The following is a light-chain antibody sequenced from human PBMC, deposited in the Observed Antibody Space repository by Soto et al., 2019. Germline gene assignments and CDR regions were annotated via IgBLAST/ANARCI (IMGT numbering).Light chain of an antibody. V-gene: IGKV1-33*01. CDR1: QHINNY. CDR2: DTS. Sequence: DIQMTQSPSSLSASVGDRVTITCQTSQHINNYLHGYQQKPGKAPKLLIYDTSNLETGVPSRFSGCGSATDFTFPISSMQPEDIVTSYCQQYDNRLRLFTFGPGTKVDLK. CDR3: QQYDNRLRLFT. J-gene: IGKJ3*01.